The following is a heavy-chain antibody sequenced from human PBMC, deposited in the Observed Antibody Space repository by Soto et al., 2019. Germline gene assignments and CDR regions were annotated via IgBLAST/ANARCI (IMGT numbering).Heavy chain of an antibody. CDR2: IYHSGST. CDR1: CGSISSGGYS. Sequence: LSLTCAVSCGSISSGGYSWSLIRQPPGKGLEWIGYIYHSGSTYYNPSLKSRVTISVDRSKNQFSLKLSSVTAADTAVYYCARGSAPTIFGVVTHYGMDVWGQGTTVTVSS. D-gene: IGHD3-3*01. V-gene: IGHV4-30-2*01. CDR3: ARGSAPTIFGVVTHYGMDV. J-gene: IGHJ6*02.